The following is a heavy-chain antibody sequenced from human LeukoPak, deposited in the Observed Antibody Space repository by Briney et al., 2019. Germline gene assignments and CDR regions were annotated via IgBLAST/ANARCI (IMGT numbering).Heavy chain of an antibody. Sequence: SETLSLTCTVSGGSISSYYWSWIRQPPGKGLEWIGYIYYSGSTNYNPSLKSRVTISVDTSKNQFSLKLSSVTAADTAVYYCARGRRYYDFWSGYFPYYYMDVWGKGTTVTVSS. D-gene: IGHD3-3*01. V-gene: IGHV4-59*01. CDR1: GGSISSYY. CDR2: IYYSGST. CDR3: ARGRRYYDFWSGYFPYYYMDV. J-gene: IGHJ6*03.